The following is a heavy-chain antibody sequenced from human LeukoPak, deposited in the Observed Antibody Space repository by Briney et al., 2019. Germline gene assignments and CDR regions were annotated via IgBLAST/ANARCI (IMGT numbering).Heavy chain of an antibody. D-gene: IGHD3-22*01. J-gene: IGHJ3*02. Sequence: ASVKVSCKASGYTFTGYYMHWVRQAPGQGLEWMGWINPNSGGTNYAQKFQGWVTMTRDTSISTAYMELSRLRSDDTAVYYCARGGSSGYYSAFDIWGQGTMVTVSS. CDR1: GYTFTGYY. CDR3: ARGGSSGYYSAFDI. CDR2: INPNSGGT. V-gene: IGHV1-2*04.